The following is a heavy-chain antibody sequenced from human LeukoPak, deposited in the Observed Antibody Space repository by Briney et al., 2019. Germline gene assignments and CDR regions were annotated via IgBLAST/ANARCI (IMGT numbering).Heavy chain of an antibody. V-gene: IGHV3-30-3*02. CDR3: AKPRSGVDHFDY. J-gene: IGHJ4*02. CDR1: GLTFSSHA. D-gene: IGHD3-3*01. CDR2: ISDDATKK. Sequence: GGSLRLSCAASGLTFSSHAIHGFGQAPGKGLEWVAVISDDATKKSYADSVKGRFTLSRDNSRNTVYLQMSSLRADDTAVYYCAKPRSGVDHFDYWGQGTLVTVSS.